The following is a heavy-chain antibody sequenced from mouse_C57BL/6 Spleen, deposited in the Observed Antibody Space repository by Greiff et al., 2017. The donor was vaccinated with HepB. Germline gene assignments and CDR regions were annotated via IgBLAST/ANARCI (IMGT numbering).Heavy chain of an antibody. CDR1: GFTFSSYA. CDR2: ISSGGDYI. J-gene: IGHJ2*01. D-gene: IGHD4-1*01. CDR3: TREEGTGTGFDY. V-gene: IGHV5-9-1*02. Sequence: EVMLVESGEGLVKPGGSLKLSCAASGFTFSSYAMSWVRQTPEKRLEWVAYISSGGDYIYYADTVKGRFTISRDNARNTLYLQMSSLKSEDTAMYYCTREEGTGTGFDYWGQGTTLTVSS.